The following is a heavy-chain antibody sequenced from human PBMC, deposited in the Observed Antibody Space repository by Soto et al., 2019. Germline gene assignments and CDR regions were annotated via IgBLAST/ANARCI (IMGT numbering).Heavy chain of an antibody. CDR2: ITRNGDST. V-gene: IGHV3-23*01. D-gene: IGHD2-2*02. CDR3: AKDSPSYTTSPFSFDS. J-gene: IGHJ4*02. CDR1: GXDFNKCS. Sequence: GSLRRSCSAFGXDFNKCSMTWVRQAPGKGLQWVSSITRNGDSTYYADSVKCRFDTSRDNSKGTLYLQMKIFRSDYTACFYCAKDSPSYTTSPFSFDSWGQGTLGTVSS.